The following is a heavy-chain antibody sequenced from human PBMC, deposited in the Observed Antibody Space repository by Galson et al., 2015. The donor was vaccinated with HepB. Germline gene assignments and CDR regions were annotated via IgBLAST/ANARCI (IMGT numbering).Heavy chain of an antibody. CDR3: AKSGSFAVTSRCNY. V-gene: IGHV3-23*01. Sequence: SLRLSCAASGFTFSSYGMNWVRQAPGKGLEWVSDISGSGKNTYYADSVKGRFTISRDNSKNSLYLQMDSLRADDTAVYYCAKSGSFAVTSRCNYWGQGTLVTVSA. CDR1: GFTFSSYG. CDR2: ISGSGKNT. J-gene: IGHJ4*02. D-gene: IGHD3-22*01.